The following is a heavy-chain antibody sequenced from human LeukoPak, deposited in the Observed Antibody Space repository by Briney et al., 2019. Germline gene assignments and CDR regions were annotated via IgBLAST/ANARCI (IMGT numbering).Heavy chain of an antibody. CDR3: ARGAVAGNYYMDV. J-gene: IGHJ6*03. CDR1: GGSISSNNYY. D-gene: IGHD6-19*01. V-gene: IGHV4-61*01. CDR2: IYYSGST. Sequence: SETLSLTCTVSGGSISSNNYYWSWIRQPPGKGLEWIGYIYYSGSTNYNPSLKSRVTISVDTSKNQFSLKLSSVTAADTAVYYCARGAVAGNYYMDVWGKGTTVTISS.